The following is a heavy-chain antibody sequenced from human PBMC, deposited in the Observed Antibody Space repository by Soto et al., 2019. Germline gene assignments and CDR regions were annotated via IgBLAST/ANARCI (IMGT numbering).Heavy chain of an antibody. CDR1: GYSFSSYW. CDR3: ARHQGPVVYYGMDV. D-gene: IGHD2-15*01. J-gene: IGHJ6*02. V-gene: IGHV5-10-1*01. Sequence: GESLKISCKGSGYSFSSYWISWVRQMPGKGLEWMGRIDPSDSYTNYSPSFQGHVTISADKSISTAYLQWSSLKASDTAMYYCARHQGPVVYYGMDVWGQGTTVTVSS. CDR2: IDPSDSYT.